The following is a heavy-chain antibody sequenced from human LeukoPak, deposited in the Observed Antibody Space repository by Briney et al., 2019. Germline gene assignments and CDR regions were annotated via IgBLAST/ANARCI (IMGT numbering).Heavy chain of an antibody. CDR2: FSGSSGRT. J-gene: IGHJ4*02. D-gene: IGHD2-15*01. CDR3: AKRYFSGGSFYHRYFDY. CDR1: GSTYSTYS. V-gene: IGHV3-23*01. Sequence: GGSLRLSCAASGSTYSTYSMSWVRQAPGRGLEWVSLFSGSSGRTYYADSVKGRFTISRDNSKNTLYLHMNSLRAEDTAIYYCAKRYFSGGSFYHRYFDYWGQGTLVTVSS.